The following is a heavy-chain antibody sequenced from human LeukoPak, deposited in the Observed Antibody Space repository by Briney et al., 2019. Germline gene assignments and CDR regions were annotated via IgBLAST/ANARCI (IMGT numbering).Heavy chain of an antibody. CDR1: GFTFSTYN. CDR2: ISGSGGST. V-gene: IGHV3-23*01. J-gene: IGHJ4*02. D-gene: IGHD2-2*01. CDR3: AKSMVVPAAKATFDY. Sequence: GGSLRLSCAASGFTFSTYNMNWVRQAPGKGLEWVSAISGSGGSTYYADSVKGRFTISRDNSKNTLYLQMNSLRAEDTAVYYCAKSMVVPAAKATFDYWGQGTLVTVSS.